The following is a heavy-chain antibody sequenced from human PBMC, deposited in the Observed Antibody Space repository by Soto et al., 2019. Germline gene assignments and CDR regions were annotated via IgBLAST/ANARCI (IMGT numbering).Heavy chain of an antibody. Sequence: QVQLVQSGAEVKKPGSSVKVSCKASGGTFSSYAIDWVRQAPGQGLEWMGGIIPIFGTADYAQKFQGRVTIAADESTSTAYMALSSLRSDDTGVYCCARGQTGGGWGYYFDYWGQGTLVTVSS. CDR3: ARGQTGGGWGYYFDY. J-gene: IGHJ4*02. CDR1: GGTFSSYA. CDR2: IIPIFGTA. V-gene: IGHV1-69*12. D-gene: IGHD3-16*01.